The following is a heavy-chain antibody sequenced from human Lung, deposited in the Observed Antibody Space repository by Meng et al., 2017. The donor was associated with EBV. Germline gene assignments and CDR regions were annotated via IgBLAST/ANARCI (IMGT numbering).Heavy chain of an antibody. V-gene: IGHV4-4*02. D-gene: IGHD1-1*01. CDR3: GRDQGRQLINH. CDR2: VYHRGDT. J-gene: IGHJ4*02. Sequence: QVQLQEPGPGLVKPSGTLSLTCTGSGDSISRDIWWSWVRQPPGKGLEWIGEVYHRGDTNYNPSLRSRVVISVDRSKNQFSLNLSSVTAADTAVYYCGRDQGRQLINHWGQGTLVTVSS. CDR1: GDSISRDIW.